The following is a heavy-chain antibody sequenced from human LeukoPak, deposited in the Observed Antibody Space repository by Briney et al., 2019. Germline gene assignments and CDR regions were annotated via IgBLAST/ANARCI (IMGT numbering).Heavy chain of an antibody. CDR3: ARDSSSDDYYYYYGMDV. J-gene: IGHJ6*02. Sequence: SETLSLTCTVSGGSISSYYWSWIRQPAGEGLEWLGLIFPSGSPNYNPSLKGRFTMSLDTSKNQFSLKLTSVTAADTAVYYCARDSSSDDYYYYYGMDVWGQGTTVTVSS. CDR1: GGSISSYY. V-gene: IGHV4-4*07. CDR2: IFPSGSP. D-gene: IGHD6-6*01.